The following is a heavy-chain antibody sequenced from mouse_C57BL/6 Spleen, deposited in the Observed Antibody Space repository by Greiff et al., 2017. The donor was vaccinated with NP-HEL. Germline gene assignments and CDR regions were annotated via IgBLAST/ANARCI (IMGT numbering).Heavy chain of an antibody. J-gene: IGHJ3*01. V-gene: IGHV1-69*01. D-gene: IGHD4-1*01. Sequence: QVQLQQPGAELVMPGASVKLSCKASGYTFTSYWMHWVKQRPGQGLEWIGEIDPSGSYTNYNQKLKGKSTLTVDKSSSTAYMQLSSLTSEDSAVYYCARFNWDEFACWGQGTLVTVSA. CDR2: IDPSGSYT. CDR3: ARFNWDEFAC. CDR1: GYTFTSYW.